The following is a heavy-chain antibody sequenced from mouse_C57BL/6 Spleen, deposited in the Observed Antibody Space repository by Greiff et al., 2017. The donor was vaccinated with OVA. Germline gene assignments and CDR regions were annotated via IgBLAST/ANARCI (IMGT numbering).Heavy chain of an antibody. CDR2: IYPGDGDT. Sequence: QVQLQQSGPELVKPGASVKISCKASGYAFSSSWMNWVKQRPGKGLEWIGRIYPGDGDTNYNGKFKGKATLTADKSSSTAYMQLSSLTSEDSAVYFCASTYYSNYLDYWGQGTTLTVSS. V-gene: IGHV1-82*01. D-gene: IGHD2-5*01. J-gene: IGHJ2*01. CDR1: GYAFSSSW. CDR3: ASTYYSNYLDY.